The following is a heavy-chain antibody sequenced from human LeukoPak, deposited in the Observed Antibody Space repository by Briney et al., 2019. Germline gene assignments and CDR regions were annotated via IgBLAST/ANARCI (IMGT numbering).Heavy chain of an antibody. CDR3: ARDGTSTDDY. D-gene: IGHD2-2*01. J-gene: IGHJ4*02. CDR2: ISGNNDNP. V-gene: IGHV1-18*01. Sequence: VSVRVSCKTSGYTFSNFGINWVRQAPGQGLEWMGWISGNNDNPNYGQKFQGRFTVTTDSSTSTAYMELRNLRFDDTAVYYCARDGTSTDDYWGQGTLVTVSS. CDR1: GYTFSNFG.